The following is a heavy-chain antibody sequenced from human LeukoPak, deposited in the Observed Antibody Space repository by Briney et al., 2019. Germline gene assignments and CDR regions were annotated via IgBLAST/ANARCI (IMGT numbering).Heavy chain of an antibody. CDR2: ISGSASST. D-gene: IGHD6-6*01. V-gene: IGHV3-23*01. Sequence: GGYLRLSCAASGFTFSSYAMSWVRQAPGKGLEWVSAISGSASSTYYADSVKGRFTISRDNSKNTLYLQMNSLRAEDTAVYYCTKSPPLIAARSYFDYWGQGTLVTVSS. J-gene: IGHJ4*02. CDR3: TKSPPLIAARSYFDY. CDR1: GFTFSSYA.